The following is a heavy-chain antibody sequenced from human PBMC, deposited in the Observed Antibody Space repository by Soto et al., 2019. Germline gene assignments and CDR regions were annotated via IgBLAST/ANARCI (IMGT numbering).Heavy chain of an antibody. CDR1: GVTFIGSP. CDR2: IRSRAMSYAT. Sequence: EVQLVQSGGGLVQPGGSLKLSCAASGVTFIGSPLHWVRQASGRGLEWIGFIRSRAMSYATEYAASVRGRFTMSRDDSKNTVYLQMNSLKTEDTAVYYCTRHGGLAAGGDYWGQGTLVTVSS. J-gene: IGHJ4*02. D-gene: IGHD6-13*01. CDR3: TRHGGLAAGGDY. V-gene: IGHV3-73*02.